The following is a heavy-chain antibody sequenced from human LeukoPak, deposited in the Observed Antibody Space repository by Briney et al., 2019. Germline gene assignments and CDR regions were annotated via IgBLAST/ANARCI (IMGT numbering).Heavy chain of an antibody. Sequence: SQTLSLTCAISGDSVSSNSAAWNWIRQSPSRGLEWLGRTYYRSKWYSGSAISVKSRITVNPDTSKNQFSLQLNSVTPEDTAVYYCTRTSNGANDYWGQGILVTVSS. CDR3: TRTSNGANDY. CDR2: TYYRSKWYS. CDR1: GDSVSSNSAA. D-gene: IGHD2-8*01. V-gene: IGHV6-1*01. J-gene: IGHJ4*02.